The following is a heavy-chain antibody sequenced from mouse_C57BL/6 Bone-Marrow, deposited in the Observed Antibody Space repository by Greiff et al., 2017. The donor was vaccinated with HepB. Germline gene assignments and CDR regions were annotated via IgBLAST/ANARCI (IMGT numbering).Heavy chain of an antibody. J-gene: IGHJ2*01. Sequence: QVQLQESGAELARPGASVKLSCKASGYTFTSYGISWVKQSTGQGLEWIGEIYPRSGNTYYNEKFKGKAPLTADKSSSTAYMELRSLTSEDSAVYVCARNDGSMYYCDYWGQGTTLTVSS. CDR2: IYPRSGNT. CDR3: ARNDGSMYYCDY. V-gene: IGHV1-81*01. CDR1: GYTFTSYG. D-gene: IGHD2-3*01.